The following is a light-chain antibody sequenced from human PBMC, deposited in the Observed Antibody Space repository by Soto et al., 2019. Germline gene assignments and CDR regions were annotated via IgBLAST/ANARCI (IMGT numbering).Light chain of an antibody. CDR1: SSDVDGYNY. V-gene: IGLV2-14*01. CDR3: SSYTSSSTLYV. CDR2: DVS. J-gene: IGLJ1*01. Sequence: QSVLTQPASVSGSPGQSINISCTGTSSDVDGYNYVSWYQQHPGKAPKLMIYDVSNRPSGVSNRFSGSKSGNTASLTISWLQADDEADYYCSSYTSSSTLYVFGTGTKVTVL.